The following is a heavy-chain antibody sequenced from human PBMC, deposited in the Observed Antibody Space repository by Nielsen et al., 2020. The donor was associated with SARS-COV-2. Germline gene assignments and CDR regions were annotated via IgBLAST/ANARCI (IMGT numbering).Heavy chain of an antibody. CDR3: ARYASEYYYYYYMDV. V-gene: IGHV5-10-1*01. CDR1: GYSFTSHW. J-gene: IGHJ6*03. CDR2: IDPSASYV. D-gene: IGHD2-2*01. Sequence: GESLKISCKGSGYSFTSHWITWVRQMPGKGLEWMGRIDPSASYVDYSPSFQGHVAISADKSISTAYLQWSSLKALDTSMYYCARYASEYYYYYYMDVWSTGTTVTVPS.